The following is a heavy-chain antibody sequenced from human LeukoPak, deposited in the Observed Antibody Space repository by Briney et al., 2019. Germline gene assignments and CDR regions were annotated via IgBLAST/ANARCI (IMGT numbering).Heavy chain of an antibody. Sequence: AAVNVSCKASRYTFTGYYMHWVRQAPARGLEGMGWINPNSGGTNYAQKVRGRVTINRDTSISTAYMEMSRVRYDDTPVYYCARVMTSIWFGELGWFDPWGQGTLVTVSA. D-gene: IGHD3-10*01. CDR1: RYTFTGYY. J-gene: IGHJ5*02. CDR3: ARVMTSIWFGELGWFDP. CDR2: INPNSGGT. V-gene: IGHV1-2*02.